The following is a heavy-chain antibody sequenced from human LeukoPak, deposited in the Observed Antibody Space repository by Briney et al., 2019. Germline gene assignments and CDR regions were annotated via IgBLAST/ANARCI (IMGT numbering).Heavy chain of an antibody. CDR2: ISSSGSTI. D-gene: IGHD1-26*01. CDR3: ARATWDPNYYYYMDV. Sequence: GGSLRLSCAASGFTFSDYYMSWIRQAPGKGLEWVSYISSSGSTIYYADSVKGRFTISRDNAKNSLYLQMNSLRAEDTAVYFCARATWDPNYYYYMDVWGKGTTVTISS. V-gene: IGHV3-11*04. J-gene: IGHJ6*03. CDR1: GFTFSDYY.